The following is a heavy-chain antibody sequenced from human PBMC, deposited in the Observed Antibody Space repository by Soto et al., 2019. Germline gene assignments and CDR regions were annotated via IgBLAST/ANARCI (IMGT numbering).Heavy chain of an antibody. CDR1: GDSVSSNSAA. V-gene: IGHV6-1*01. D-gene: IGHD2-8*01. CDR2: TYYRSKWYN. Sequence: SHTLSLTFAISGDSVSSNSAAWNLIRQSPSRGLEWLGRTYYRSKWYNDYAVSVKSRITINPDTSKNQFSLQLNSVTPEDTAVYYCALSSPGVPFDYWGQGTLVTVSS. J-gene: IGHJ4*02. CDR3: ALSSPGVPFDY.